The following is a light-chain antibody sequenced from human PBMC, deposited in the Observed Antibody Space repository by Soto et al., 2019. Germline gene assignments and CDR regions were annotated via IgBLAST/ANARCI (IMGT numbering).Light chain of an antibody. J-gene: IGLJ2*01. V-gene: IGLV1-51*01. CDR2: DNN. CDR3: GTWDSSLSAVV. Sequence: SVVPQPGSESTSRGQQVTNSKSGSSSNIGNNYVSWYQQLPGTAPKLLIYDNNKRPSGIPDRFSGSKSGTSATLGITGLQTGDEADYYCGTWDSSLSAVVFGGGTKVTVL. CDR1: SSNIGNNY.